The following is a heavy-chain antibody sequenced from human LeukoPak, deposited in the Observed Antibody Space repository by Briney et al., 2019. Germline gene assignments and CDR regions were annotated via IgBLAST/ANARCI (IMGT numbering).Heavy chain of an antibody. Sequence: GGSLRLSCAASGFTFSTYAMSWVRQAPGKGLEWVSGINGGGGSTYYADSVEGRFTISRDNSKNTLYLRMNSLRAEDTAVYYCAKDIKAGVGAMRVDIWGQGTMVTVSS. V-gene: IGHV3-23*01. J-gene: IGHJ3*02. D-gene: IGHD1-26*01. CDR1: GFTFSTYA. CDR3: AKDIKAGVGAMRVDI. CDR2: INGGGGST.